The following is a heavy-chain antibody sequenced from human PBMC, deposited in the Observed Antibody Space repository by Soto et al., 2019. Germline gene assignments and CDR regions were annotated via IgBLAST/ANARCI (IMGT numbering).Heavy chain of an antibody. CDR1: GGSVHTPY. Sequence: QVRLRESGPGLVKPSETLSLTCMASGGSVHTPYWGWVRQSPGKGLEWLAYIDSLGATKYNPSLEGRLTISADTSKSHFSLKLTSVTTADTAIYYCVNDGIGYCSGGSCSFDSWGQGTKVTVSS. V-gene: IGHV4-59*02. J-gene: IGHJ4*03. CDR2: IDSLGAT. CDR3: VNDGIGYCSGGSCSFDS. D-gene: IGHD2-15*01.